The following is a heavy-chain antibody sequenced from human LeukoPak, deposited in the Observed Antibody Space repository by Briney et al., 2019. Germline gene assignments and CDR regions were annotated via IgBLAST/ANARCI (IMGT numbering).Heavy chain of an antibody. CDR3: AASIAAPGAFDY. D-gene: IGHD6-25*01. J-gene: IGHJ4*02. CDR1: GFTVNNAW. Sequence: GGSLRLSCAASGFTVNNAWMSWVRQAPGKGVEWVARIKSKADGGTTDYTAPMKGRFTISRDDSKNTLYLQMNSLKTEDTAVYYCAASIAAPGAFDYWGQGTLVTVSS. V-gene: IGHV3-15*01. CDR2: IKSKADGGTT.